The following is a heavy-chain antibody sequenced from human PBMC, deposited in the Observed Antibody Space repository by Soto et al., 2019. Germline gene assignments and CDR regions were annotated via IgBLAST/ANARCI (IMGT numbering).Heavy chain of an antibody. J-gene: IGHJ4*02. CDR1: GGSISSGGYY. D-gene: IGHD3-9*01. V-gene: IGHV4-31*03. CDR2: IYYSGST. CDR3: ARASQCTSYFYCFAWIDY. Sequence: PSETLSLTCTVSGGSISSGGYYWSWIRQHPGKGLEWIGYIYYSGSTYYNPSLKSRVTISVDTSKNQFSLKLSSVNAADTAVYYCARASQCTSYFYCFAWIDYWCLGTMFTVAS.